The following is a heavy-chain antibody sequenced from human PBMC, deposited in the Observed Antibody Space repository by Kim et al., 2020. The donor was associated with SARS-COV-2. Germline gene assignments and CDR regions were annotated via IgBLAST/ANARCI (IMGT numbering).Heavy chain of an antibody. D-gene: IGHD3-10*01. Sequence: ASVKVSCKASGYTFTSYAMNWVRQAPGQGLEWMGWINTNTGNPTYAQGFTGRFVFSLDTSVSTAYLQISSLKAEDTAVYYCARGVIFYYYGSGSYYTGGSWFDPGGQGTLVTVSS. V-gene: IGHV7-4-1*02. CDR2: INTNTGNP. CDR1: GYTFTSYA. J-gene: IGHJ5*02. CDR3: ARGVIFYYYGSGSYYTGGSWFDP.